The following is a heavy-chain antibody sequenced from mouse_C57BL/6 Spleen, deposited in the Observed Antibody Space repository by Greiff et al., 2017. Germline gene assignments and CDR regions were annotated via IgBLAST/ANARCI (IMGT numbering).Heavy chain of an antibody. D-gene: IGHD1-1*01. J-gene: IGHJ2*01. CDR2: IYPGDGDT. CDR3: ARWEFDYGSSFDY. CDR1: GYAFSSSW. V-gene: IGHV1-82*01. Sequence: VKLMESGPELVKPGASVKISCKASGYAFSSSWMNWVKQRPGKGLEWIGRIYPGDGDTNYNGKFKGKATLTADKSSSTAYMQLSSLTSEDSAVYFCARWEFDYGSSFDYWGQGTTLTVSS.